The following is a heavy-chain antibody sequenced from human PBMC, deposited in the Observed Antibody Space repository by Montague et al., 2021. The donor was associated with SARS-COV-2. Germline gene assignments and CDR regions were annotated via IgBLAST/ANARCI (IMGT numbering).Heavy chain of an antibody. Sequence: SETLSLTCAVSGGSINSYYWCWIRHPPPKGLEWFGRVYTSSRTNHSHSPNSRVTISVDTSTNHLSLKLTSVTAADAAAYYCSRDSRTSGWGYWYHGLDVWGQGTTVIVSS. CDR1: GGSINSYY. D-gene: IGHD6-19*01. V-gene: IGHV4-4*07. CDR3: SRDSRTSGWGYWYHGLDV. CDR2: VYTSSRT. J-gene: IGHJ6*02.